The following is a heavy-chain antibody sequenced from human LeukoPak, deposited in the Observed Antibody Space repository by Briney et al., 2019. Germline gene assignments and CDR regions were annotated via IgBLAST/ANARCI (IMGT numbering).Heavy chain of an antibody. Sequence: GGSLRLSCAASGFTVSSNYVSWVRQAPGKGLEWVSVIYSGGSTYYADSVKGRFTISRDNSKNTLSLQMNSLRSDDTAVYYCARSPNNAWHIFDYWGQGILVTVSS. V-gene: IGHV3-66*01. J-gene: IGHJ4*02. CDR3: ARSPNNAWHIFDY. CDR1: GFTVSSNY. CDR2: IYSGGST. D-gene: IGHD2-21*01.